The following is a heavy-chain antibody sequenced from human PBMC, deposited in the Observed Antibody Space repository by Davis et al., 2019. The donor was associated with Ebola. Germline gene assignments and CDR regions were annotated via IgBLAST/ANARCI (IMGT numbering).Heavy chain of an antibody. CDR1: GFTFDDYG. J-gene: IGHJ2*01. CDR3: ARAPHSGLVGWYFDL. Sequence: GGSLRLSCAASGFTFDDYGMSWVRQAPGKGLEWVSGITWNNDTLACADSVKGRIAISRDNAKNTLSLQMNSLRAEDTAVYYCARAPHSGLVGWYFDLWGRGTLVTVSS. V-gene: IGHV3-20*04. D-gene: IGHD3-10*01. CDR2: ITWNNDTL.